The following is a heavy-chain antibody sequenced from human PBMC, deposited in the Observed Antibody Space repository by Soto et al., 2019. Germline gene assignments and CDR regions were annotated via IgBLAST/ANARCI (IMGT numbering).Heavy chain of an antibody. Sequence: QVQLVESGGGVVQPGRSLRLSCAASGFTFSSYAMHWVRQAPGKGLEWVAVISYDGSNKYYADSVKGRFTISRDNSKNTLYLQMNSRRAEDTAVYYCARIYCSSTSCHEYYYYGMDVWGQGTTVTVSS. V-gene: IGHV3-30-3*01. CDR3: ARIYCSSTSCHEYYYYGMDV. J-gene: IGHJ6*02. D-gene: IGHD2-2*01. CDR1: GFTFSSYA. CDR2: ISYDGSNK.